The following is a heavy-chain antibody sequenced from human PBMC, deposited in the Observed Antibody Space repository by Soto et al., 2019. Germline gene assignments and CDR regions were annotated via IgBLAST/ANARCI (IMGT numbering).Heavy chain of an antibody. J-gene: IGHJ6*04. Sequence: SETLSLTCAVYGGSFSGYYWSWIRQPPGKGLEWIGEINHSGSTNYNPSLKSRVTISVDTSKNQFSLKLSSVTAADTAVYYCARGRITMVRGVTMDVWGKGTTVTVSS. CDR1: GGSFSGYY. V-gene: IGHV4-34*01. CDR2: INHSGST. D-gene: IGHD3-10*01. CDR3: ARGRITMVRGVTMDV.